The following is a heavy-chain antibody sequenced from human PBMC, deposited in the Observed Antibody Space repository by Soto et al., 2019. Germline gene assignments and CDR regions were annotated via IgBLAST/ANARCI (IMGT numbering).Heavy chain of an antibody. V-gene: IGHV1-69*01. CDR3: ATNGTYSSSLSHYSGMDV. D-gene: IGHD1-26*01. Sequence: QVQLVQSGAEVKEPGSSVRVSCKASGGTFANFSMNWVRQTPGQGLEWMGGIVPMLGTPTYAEKFKGRVRISATGSTSTTYMELTSLRSEDSAIYYCATNGTYSSSLSHYSGMDVWGQGTTVTVSS. CDR2: IVPMLGTP. J-gene: IGHJ6*02. CDR1: GGTFANFS.